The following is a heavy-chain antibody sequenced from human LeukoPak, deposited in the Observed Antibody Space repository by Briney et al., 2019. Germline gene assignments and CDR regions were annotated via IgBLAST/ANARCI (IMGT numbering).Heavy chain of an antibody. V-gene: IGHV3-33*01. CDR1: GFTFSSYG. CDR3: ARDYSSGSYYFDY. J-gene: IGHJ4*02. D-gene: IGHD6-19*01. CDR2: IWYDGSNK. Sequence: GRSLRLSCAASGFTFSSYGMHWVRQAPGKGLEWVAVIWYDGSNKYYADSVKGRFTISRDNSKNTLYLQMNSLRAEDTAVYYCARDYSSGSYYFDYWGQGTLVTVSS.